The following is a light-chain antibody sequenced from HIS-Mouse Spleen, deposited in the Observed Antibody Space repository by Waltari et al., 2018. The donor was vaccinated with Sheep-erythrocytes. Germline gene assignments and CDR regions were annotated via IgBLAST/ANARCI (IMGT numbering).Light chain of an antibody. CDR3: CSFSYAGSYNHV. CDR1: SSDVGVYNY. CDR2: DVS. Sequence: QSALTQPRSVSGSPGQSVTLSCTGTSSDVGVYNYVSWYQQHHGKAPKLMIYDVSKRPSGVPDRFSGSKSGNTASLTISGLQAEDEADYYCCSFSYAGSYNHVFATGTKVTVL. J-gene: IGLJ1*01. V-gene: IGLV2-11*02.